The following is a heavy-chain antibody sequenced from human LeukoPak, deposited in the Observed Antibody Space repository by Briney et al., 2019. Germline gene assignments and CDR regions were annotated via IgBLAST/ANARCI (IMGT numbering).Heavy chain of an antibody. Sequence: SETLSLTGSVSGGSISSNSYSWGWVRQPPGEGREWIGSISNSGSTNYNPSLKSRVTISLDTSKNQFSLKLNSLTAADAAIYYCPRLFLGGHSGWYGESAKNDAFDIWGQGTMVTVSS. V-gene: IGHV4-39*07. CDR1: GGSISSNSYS. J-gene: IGHJ3*02. D-gene: IGHD6-19*01. CDR2: ISNSGST. CDR3: PRLFLGGHSGWYGESAKNDAFDI.